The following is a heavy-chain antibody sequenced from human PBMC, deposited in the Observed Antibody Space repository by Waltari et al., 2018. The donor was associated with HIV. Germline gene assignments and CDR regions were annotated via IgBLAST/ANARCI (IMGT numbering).Heavy chain of an antibody. Sequence: EVQMVESGGGSVQPGGSLRLSCVASGFTFSSLWMHWVRQAPGTGLEWVSQINNDGSSTSYADSVKGRFTISRDNAKNTLYLQMDSLRAEDTAVYYCVKLAAFYGLDVWGQGTTVTVSS. CDR3: VKLAAFYGLDV. CDR1: GFTFSSLW. J-gene: IGHJ6*02. V-gene: IGHV3-74*01. CDR2: INNDGSST. D-gene: IGHD3-10*01.